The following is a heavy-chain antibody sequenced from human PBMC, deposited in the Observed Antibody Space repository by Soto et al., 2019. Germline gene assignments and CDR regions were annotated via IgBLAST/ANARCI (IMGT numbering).Heavy chain of an antibody. D-gene: IGHD3-3*01. CDR3: ARCQRSYVFWCGYSHYYYYYYGMDD. CDR1: GGTFSSYA. J-gene: IGHJ6*02. Sequence: SVKVSCKASGGTFSSYAISWVRQAPGQGLEWMGGIIPIFATAYDAQKFQRRVMITADESTSTAYMELISLRSEDTAVYYCARCQRSYVFWCGYSHYYYYYYGMDDWGQGTTDTVSS. CDR2: IIPIFATA. V-gene: IGHV1-69*13.